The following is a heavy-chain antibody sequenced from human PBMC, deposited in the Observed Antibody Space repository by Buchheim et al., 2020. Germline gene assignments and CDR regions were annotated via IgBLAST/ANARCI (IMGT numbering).Heavy chain of an antibody. CDR1: GFTFSSYG. CDR2: ISYDGSNN. J-gene: IGHJ3*02. V-gene: IGHV3-30*18. Sequence: QVQLVESGGGVVQPGRSLRLSCAASGFTFSSYGMHWVRQAPGKGLEWVAVISYDGSNNYYADSVKGRFTISRDNSKNTLYLPMNSLRAEDTAVYYCAKGNDAFDIWGQGT. CDR3: AKGNDAFDI.